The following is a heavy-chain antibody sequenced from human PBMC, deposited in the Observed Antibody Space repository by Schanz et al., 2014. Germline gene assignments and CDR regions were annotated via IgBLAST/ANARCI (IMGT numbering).Heavy chain of an antibody. CDR3: TADLWFGAVWGVW. CDR1: GFTLNNAW. Sequence: EVQLVESGGGLVKPGGSLRLSCATSGFTLNNAWMNWVRQAPGKGLQWVARIKSKTDGGTRDYAAPVKGRFTISTDVSKNTLYLQMNSLQPEDTAVYYCTADLWFGAVWGVWWGQGTLVTVSS. D-gene: IGHD3-10*01. J-gene: IGHJ4*02. CDR2: IKSKTDGGTR. V-gene: IGHV3-15*01.